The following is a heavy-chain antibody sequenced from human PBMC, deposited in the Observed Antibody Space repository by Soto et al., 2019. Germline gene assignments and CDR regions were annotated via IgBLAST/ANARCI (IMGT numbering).Heavy chain of an antibody. D-gene: IGHD3-9*01. V-gene: IGHV3-13*01. CDR2: IGSGGDT. Sequence: EVQLVESGGGLVQPGGSLRLSCAASGLTLSSYDINWVRQATGEGLAWVSGIGSGGDTHYADSVKGRFIISREDGKNSLYLQMNNLRVGDTAVYYCTRKTPPTGMEVWGQGATVTVSS. CDR1: GLTLSSYD. J-gene: IGHJ6*02. CDR3: TRKTPPTGMEV.